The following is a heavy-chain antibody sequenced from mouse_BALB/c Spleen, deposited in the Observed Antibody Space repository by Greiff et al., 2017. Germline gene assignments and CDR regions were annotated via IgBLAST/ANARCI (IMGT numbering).Heavy chain of an antibody. V-gene: IGHV5-4*02. CDR2: ISDGGSYT. CDR3: ASLIYDGYYDFDV. Sequence: EVKLEESGGGLVKPGGSLKLSCAASGFTFSDYYMYWVRQTPEKRLEWVATISDGGSYTYYPDSVKGRFTISRDNAKNNLYLQMSSLKSEDTALYYCASLIYDGYYDFDVWGAGTTVTVSS. J-gene: IGHJ1*01. D-gene: IGHD2-3*01. CDR1: GFTFSDYY.